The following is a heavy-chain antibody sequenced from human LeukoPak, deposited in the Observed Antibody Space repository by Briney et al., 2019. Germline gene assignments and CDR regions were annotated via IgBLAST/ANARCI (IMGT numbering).Heavy chain of an antibody. V-gene: IGHV1-46*01. CDR3: ARDNSVGDNAWWFDP. CDR2: FNPSGAST. CDR1: GYTFTSYY. D-gene: IGHD1-26*01. J-gene: IGHJ5*02. Sequence: GASVKVSCKASGYTFTSYYIHWVRQAPGRGLEWMGIFNPSGASTTYAQKFQGRVTMTRDMSTSTDYMELSSLRSEGTAIYYCARDNSVGDNAWWFDPWGQGTLVTVSS.